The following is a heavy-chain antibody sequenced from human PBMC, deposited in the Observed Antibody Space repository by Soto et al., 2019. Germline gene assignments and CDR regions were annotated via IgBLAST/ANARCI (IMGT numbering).Heavy chain of an antibody. V-gene: IGHV4-31*02. J-gene: IGHJ3*02. Sequence: SETLSLTCTVSGGSISSGGYYWSWIRQHPGKGLEWIGYIYYSGSTHYNPSLKSRVTISVDTSKNQFSLKLSSVTAADTAVYYCARGTRTAAFDIWGQGTMVTVSS. CDR1: GGSISSGGYY. CDR2: IYYSGST. CDR3: ARGTRTAAFDI.